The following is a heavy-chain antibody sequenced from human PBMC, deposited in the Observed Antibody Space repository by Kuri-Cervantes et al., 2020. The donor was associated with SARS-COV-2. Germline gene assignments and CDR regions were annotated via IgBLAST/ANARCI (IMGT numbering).Heavy chain of an antibody. CDR3: AKGGLDSGWGY. D-gene: IGHD6-19*01. Sequence: GESLKICYAASGFTFSDYYMSGVRQAPGKGLEWVSVIYSGGSSTYYADSVKGRFTISRDNSKNTLYLQMNSLRAEDTAVYYCAKGGLDSGWGYWGQGTLVTVSS. V-gene: IGHV3-23*03. CDR2: IYSGGSST. CDR1: GFTFSDYY. J-gene: IGHJ4*02.